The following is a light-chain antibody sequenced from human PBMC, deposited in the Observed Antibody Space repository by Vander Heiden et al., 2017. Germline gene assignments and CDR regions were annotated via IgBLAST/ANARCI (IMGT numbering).Light chain of an antibody. CDR2: DAS. CDR1: QSVSSY. Sequence: IMMTPSPATLSVSPGERATLSCRASQSVSSYLAWLQQKPGQAPRLLIYDASTMASAIPARFSGSGSGTEFTLTISSLQSEDFAVYYCQQYYDWPRTFGQGTKLEIK. CDR3: QQYYDWPRT. V-gene: IGKV3-15*01. J-gene: IGKJ2*01.